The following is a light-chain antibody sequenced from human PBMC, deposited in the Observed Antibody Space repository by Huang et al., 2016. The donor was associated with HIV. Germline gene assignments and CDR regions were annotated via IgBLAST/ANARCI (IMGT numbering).Light chain of an antibody. CDR3: QRYS. CDR1: QTISSR. J-gene: IGKJ2*01. Sequence: EIVLTQSPATLSLSPGERATLSCRASQTISSRSAWYQQKPGQAPRLLIYDASRRVTGIPARFSGSGSGTDFTLTISSLEPEDFAVYYCQRYSFGQGTKLEIK. CDR2: DAS. V-gene: IGKV3-11*01.